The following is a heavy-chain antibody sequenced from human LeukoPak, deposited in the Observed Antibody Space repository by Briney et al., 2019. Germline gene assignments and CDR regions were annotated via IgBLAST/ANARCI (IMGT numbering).Heavy chain of an antibody. D-gene: IGHD2-15*01. J-gene: IGHJ4*02. CDR2: IHYNGRT. V-gene: IGHV4-59*01. CDR3: ARVRLSGVIDY. CDR1: GGSMYDYY. Sequence: PSETLSLTCTVSGGSMYDYYWSWLRQPPVKGLEWIGHIHYNGRTNYNPSLESPATISIDMPKNQFSLNLSSVTAADTAVYYCARVRLSGVIDYWGQGTLVTVSS.